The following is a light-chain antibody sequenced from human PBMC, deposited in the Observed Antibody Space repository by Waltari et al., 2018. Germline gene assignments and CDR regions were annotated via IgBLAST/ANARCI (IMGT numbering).Light chain of an antibody. J-gene: IGKJ4*01. CDR2: LGS. CDR1: PSLLHTNGYNY. CDR3: TQGLQTPVT. Sequence: DIVVTQSPLSLPVTPGEPASISCRSSPSLLHTNGYNYLDWYLQKPGQSPQLLIYLGSNRAPGVPDRFSGSGSGTDFTLKISRVEAEDVGVYYCTQGLQTPVTFGGGTKVEIK. V-gene: IGKV2-28*01.